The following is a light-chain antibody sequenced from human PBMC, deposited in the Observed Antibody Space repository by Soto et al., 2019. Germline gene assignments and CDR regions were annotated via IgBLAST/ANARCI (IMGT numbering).Light chain of an antibody. CDR1: SSDVGNYNL. CDR2: DVS. CDR3: CSYAGDSYV. Sequence: QSVLTQPASVSGSPGQSITISCTGTSSDVGNYNLVSWYQQHPGKAPKLMIYDVSKRPSGVSNRFSGSKSGNTASLTISGLQADDEADYCCCSYAGDSYVFGTGTKLTVL. V-gene: IGLV2-23*02. J-gene: IGLJ1*01.